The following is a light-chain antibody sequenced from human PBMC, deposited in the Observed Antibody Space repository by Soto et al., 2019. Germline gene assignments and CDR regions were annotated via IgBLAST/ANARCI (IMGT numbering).Light chain of an antibody. CDR3: QVWDSSTVI. Sequence: SSELTQPLSVSVALGQTARITCGGTNIGSKNVHWYQQKPGQAPVLVIYRDINRPSGIPERFSGSNSGNTATLTISRAQAGDEADYYCQVWDSSTVIFGGGTKLTVL. CDR1: NIGSKN. J-gene: IGLJ2*01. CDR2: RDI. V-gene: IGLV3-9*01.